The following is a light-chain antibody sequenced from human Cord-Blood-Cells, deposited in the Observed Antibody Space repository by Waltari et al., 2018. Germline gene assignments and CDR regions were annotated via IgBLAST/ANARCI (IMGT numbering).Light chain of an antibody. CDR3: QSYDSSLSGWV. Sequence: QSVLTQPPSVSGAPGQGVTISCTGSSSNIGAGYDVHWYQQLPGTAPKLLIYGNSNRPSGVPDRFSGSKSGTSASLAITGLQAEDEADYYGQSYDSSLSGWVFGGGTKLTVL. CDR2: GNS. V-gene: IGLV1-40*01. J-gene: IGLJ3*02. CDR1: SSNIGAGYD.